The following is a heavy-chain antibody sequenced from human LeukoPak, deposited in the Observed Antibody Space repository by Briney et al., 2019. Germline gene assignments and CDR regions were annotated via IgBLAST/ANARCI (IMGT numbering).Heavy chain of an antibody. D-gene: IGHD1-26*01. CDR1: GYTFTSYA. CDR3: ARVSVGATMLAYFDY. CDR2: INPSGGIT. Sequence: GASVKVSCKASGYTFTSYAMNWVRQAPGQALEWMGIINPSGGITNYAQKFQGRVTMTRDIATSTVYIELSSLRSEETAVYYCARVSVGATMLAYFDYWGQGTLVTVSS. V-gene: IGHV1-46*01. J-gene: IGHJ4*02.